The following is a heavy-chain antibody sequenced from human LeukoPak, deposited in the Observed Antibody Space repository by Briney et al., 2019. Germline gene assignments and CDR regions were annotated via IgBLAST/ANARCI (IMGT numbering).Heavy chain of an antibody. CDR2: INPNSGGT. D-gene: IGHD1-7*01. CDR3: ARDLTGTILGY. V-gene: IGHV1-2*02. CDR1: GYTFTGYY. Sequence: ASVKVSCKASGYTFTGYYMHWVRRAPGQGLEWMGWINPNSGGTNYAQKFQGRGTMTRDTSISTAYMELSRLRSDDTAVYYCARDLTGTILGYWGQGTLVTVSS. J-gene: IGHJ4*02.